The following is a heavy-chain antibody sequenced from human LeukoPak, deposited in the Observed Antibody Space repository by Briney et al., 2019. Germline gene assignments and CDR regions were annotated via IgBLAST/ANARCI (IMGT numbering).Heavy chain of an antibody. CDR1: GYTFTSYD. CDR2: MNPNSGNT. D-gene: IGHD3-22*01. Sequence: ASVKVSCKASGYTFTSYDINWVRQATGQGLEWMGWMNPNSGNTGYAQKFQGRVTMTRNTSISTAYMELSSLRSEDTAVYYCARGSIVVVEITGDYYYYMDVGGKGTTVTVSS. J-gene: IGHJ6*03. CDR3: ARGSIVVVEITGDYYYYMDV. V-gene: IGHV1-8*01.